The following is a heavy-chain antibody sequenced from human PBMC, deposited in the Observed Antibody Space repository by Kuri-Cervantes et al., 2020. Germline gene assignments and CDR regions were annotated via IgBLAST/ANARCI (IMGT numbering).Heavy chain of an antibody. CDR3: AIGTTAGSGEHWFAP. D-gene: IGHD4-11*01. CDR1: GYTFTSYD. J-gene: IGHJ5*02. CDR2: MNPDSDNT. V-gene: IGHV1-8*01. Sequence: AVNVSYKASGYTFTSYDINWVRQATGHGLEWMGWMNPDSDNTGYSQKFQGRVTITRDTSASTAYMELSSLRSEDTAVYYCAIGTTAGSGEHWFAPWGHGTLVTVSS.